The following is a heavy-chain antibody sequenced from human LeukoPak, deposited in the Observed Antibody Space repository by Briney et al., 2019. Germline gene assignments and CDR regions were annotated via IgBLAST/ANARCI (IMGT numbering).Heavy chain of an antibody. Sequence: GASVKISCKASGGTFSSNAIIWVRQAPGQGLEWMGGIIPILGTTNYAQKLQGRVTVTADKSTGTAYMELSSLRSEDTAVYYCAREVLAVADTDYNYYGIDVWGKGTTVSVSP. J-gene: IGHJ6*01. CDR2: IIPILGTT. CDR1: GGTFSSNA. D-gene: IGHD6-19*01. V-gene: IGHV1-69*06. CDR3: AREVLAVADTDYNYYGIDV.